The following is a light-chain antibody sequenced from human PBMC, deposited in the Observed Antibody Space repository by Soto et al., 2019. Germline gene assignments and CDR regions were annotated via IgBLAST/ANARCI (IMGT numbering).Light chain of an antibody. CDR3: QQSYRFPKT. Sequence: IQLTQSPSSLSPSVGDRVTITCRASQGISSYLAWYQQKPGKAPKLLIYAASTLQSGVPSRFSGSGSGTEFTLTIISLQPEDFATYYCQQSYRFPKTFGRGTKVDIK. V-gene: IGKV1-9*01. CDR1: QGISSY. J-gene: IGKJ1*01. CDR2: AAS.